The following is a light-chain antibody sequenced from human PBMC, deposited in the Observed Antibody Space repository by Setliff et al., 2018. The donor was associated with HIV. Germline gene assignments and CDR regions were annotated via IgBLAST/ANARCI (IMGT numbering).Light chain of an antibody. Sequence: QSALAQPASVSGSPGQSITISCTGTSSDVGGYNYVSWYQQHPGKVPKLIISEVNKRPSGVSARFSGSRTGNTASLTISGLQAEDESDYYCTSFTTSSTLVFGGGTKVTVL. CDR2: EVN. CDR1: SSDVGGYNY. CDR3: TSFTTSSTLV. J-gene: IGLJ2*01. V-gene: IGLV2-14*01.